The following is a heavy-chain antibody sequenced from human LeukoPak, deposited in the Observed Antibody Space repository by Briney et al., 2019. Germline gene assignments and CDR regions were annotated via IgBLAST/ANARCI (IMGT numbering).Heavy chain of an antibody. Sequence: PSETLSLTCTVSGGSISSYYWSWIRQPPGKGLEWIGYIYYSGSTNYNPALKSPVTISVDTSKNQFSLKLSSVTAADTAVYYCARAFKYYYDSSGYADAFDIWGQGTMVTVSS. D-gene: IGHD3-22*01. V-gene: IGHV4-59*01. CDR2: IYYSGST. J-gene: IGHJ3*02. CDR1: GGSISSYY. CDR3: ARAFKYYYDSSGYADAFDI.